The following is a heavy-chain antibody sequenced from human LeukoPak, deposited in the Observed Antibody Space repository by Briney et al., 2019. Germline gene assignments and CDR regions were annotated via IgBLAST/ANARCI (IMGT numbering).Heavy chain of an antibody. CDR3: AKDFYSGSLGYFDF. CDR2: IRYDGSSQ. D-gene: IGHD1-26*01. Sequence: GGSLRLSCAASGFTFSTYGMHWVRQAPGKGLEWVAFIRYDGSSQYYAESVKGRFTISRDKSRNTLYLQMNGLRAEDTAVYYCAKDFYSGSLGYFDFWGQGTLVTVSS. CDR1: GFTFSTYG. V-gene: IGHV3-30*02. J-gene: IGHJ4*02.